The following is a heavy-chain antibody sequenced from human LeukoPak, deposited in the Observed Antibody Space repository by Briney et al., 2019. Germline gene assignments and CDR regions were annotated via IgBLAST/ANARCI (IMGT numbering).Heavy chain of an antibody. V-gene: IGHV3-9*01. D-gene: IGHD3-10*01. CDR1: GFSFDDYA. Sequence: KPGGSLRLSCAASGFSFDDYAMHWVRQAPGKGLEWVSGISWNSGSIAYADPVKGRFTISRDNAKNSLYLQMNSLRVEDTAFYYCASNYYYGSGSHLVWGQGTMVSVSS. CDR2: ISWNSGSI. J-gene: IGHJ3*01. CDR3: ASNYYYGSGSHLV.